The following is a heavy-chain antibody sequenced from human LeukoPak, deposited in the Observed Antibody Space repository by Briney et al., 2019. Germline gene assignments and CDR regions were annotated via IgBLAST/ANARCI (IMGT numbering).Heavy chain of an antibody. Sequence: ASVKVSCKASGYTFTGYYMHWVRQAPGQGLEWMGWINPNHGDTNYAQKFQDRVSMTRDTSISTAYMEVSSLRSDDTAVYYCARGQQWLEAFDYWGLGTLVTVSS. CDR2: INPNHGDT. V-gene: IGHV1-2*02. CDR1: GYTFTGYY. J-gene: IGHJ4*02. D-gene: IGHD6-19*01. CDR3: ARGQQWLEAFDY.